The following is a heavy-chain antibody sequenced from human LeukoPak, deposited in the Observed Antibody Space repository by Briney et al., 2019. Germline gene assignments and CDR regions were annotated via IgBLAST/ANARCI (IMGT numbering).Heavy chain of an antibody. CDR3: ARAGAYCGGDCYYYDY. CDR2: IIPIFGTA. Sequence: SVKVSCKASGGTFSSYAISWVRQAPGQGLEWMGGIIPIFGTANYAQKFQGRVTITTDESTSTAYMELSSLRSEDTAVYYCARAGAYCGGDCYYYDYWGQGTLVTVSS. V-gene: IGHV1-69*05. CDR1: GGTFSSYA. D-gene: IGHD2-21*01. J-gene: IGHJ4*02.